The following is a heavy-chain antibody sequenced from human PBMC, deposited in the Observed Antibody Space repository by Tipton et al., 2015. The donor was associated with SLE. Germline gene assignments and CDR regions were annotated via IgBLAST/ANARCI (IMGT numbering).Heavy chain of an antibody. V-gene: IGHV3-23*03. CDR2: IYSGVSST. J-gene: IGHJ5*02. CDR3: AAYGTTVVANWSDP. D-gene: IGHD4-23*01. CDR1: GFTFSSYA. Sequence: SLRLSCVASGFTFSSYAMSWVRQAPGKGLEWVSVIYSGVSSTYYADSVKGRFTISRDNSKNTLYLQMNSLRAGDTAVYYCAAYGTTVVANWSDPWGQGPLVAVSS.